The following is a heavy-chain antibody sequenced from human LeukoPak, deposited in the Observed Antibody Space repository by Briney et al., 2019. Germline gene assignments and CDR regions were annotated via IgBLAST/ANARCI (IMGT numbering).Heavy chain of an antibody. V-gene: IGHV3-74*01. CDR2: INSDGSST. D-gene: IGHD4-11*01. CDR1: GFTFSSYW. Sequence: PGGSLRLSCAASGFTFSSYWMHWVRHAPGKGLVWVSRINSDGSSTSYADSVKGRFTISRDNAKNTLYLQMNSLRAEDTAVYYCAREPKSLTTVTTKGLYYYYGMDVWGQGTTVTVSS. J-gene: IGHJ6*02. CDR3: AREPKSLTTVTTKGLYYYYGMDV.